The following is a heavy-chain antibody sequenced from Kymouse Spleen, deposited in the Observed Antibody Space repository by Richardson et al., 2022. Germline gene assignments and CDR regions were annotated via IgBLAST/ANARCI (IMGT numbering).Heavy chain of an antibody. CDR1: GFTFSNAW. CDR3: TTSIAAAPMAFDI. D-gene: IGHD6-13*01. Sequence: EVQLVESGGGLVKPGGSLRLSCAASGFTFSNAWMSWVRQAPGKGLEWVGRIKSKTDGGTTDYAAPVKGRFTISRDDSKNTLYLQMNSLKTEDTAVYYCTTSIAAAPMAFDIWGQGTMVTVSS. CDR2: IKSKTDGGTT. J-gene: IGHJ3*02. V-gene: IGHV3-15*01.